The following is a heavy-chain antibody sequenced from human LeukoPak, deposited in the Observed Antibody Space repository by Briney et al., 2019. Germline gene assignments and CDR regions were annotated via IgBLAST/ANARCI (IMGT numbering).Heavy chain of an antibody. J-gene: IGHJ4*02. CDR3: ARDWDY. CDR1: GFTFSNYP. V-gene: IGHV3-64*04. CDR2: ITGSGGSA. Sequence: GGSLRLSCSASGFTFSNYPMHWVRQAPGKGLEYLAGITGSGGSAYYADSVKGRFTISRDNAKNSLYLQMNSLRAEDTAVYYCARDWDYWGQGTLVTVSS.